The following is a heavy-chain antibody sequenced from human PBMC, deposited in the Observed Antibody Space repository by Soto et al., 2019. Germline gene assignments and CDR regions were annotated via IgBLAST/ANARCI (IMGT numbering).Heavy chain of an antibody. CDR2: IVPIFGTA. J-gene: IGHJ4*02. V-gene: IGHV1-69*06. CDR1: GGSFSSYG. D-gene: IGHD5-12*01. Sequence: SVKVSCKASGGSFSSYGISWVRQAPGQGQEWRGGIVPIFGTANYAQKVQGRVTINEDKSTSTDYMDLSSLRSEHRAGYSCSSLIGYDGLWGQGTLVTVSS. CDR3: SSLIGYDGL.